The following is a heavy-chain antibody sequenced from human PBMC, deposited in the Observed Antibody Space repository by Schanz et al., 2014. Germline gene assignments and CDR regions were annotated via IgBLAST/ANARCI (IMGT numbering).Heavy chain of an antibody. CDR1: GFTLSSYA. V-gene: IGHV3-21*04. D-gene: IGHD2-2*01. Sequence: QLVGSGGGLIQPGGSLRLSCAAYGFTLSSYAMHWVRQAPGKGLEWVSSISSSGSYIHYADSVKGRFTISRDNAKNSLYLQMNSLKTEDTAMYYCARRASCSRIGCPFDSWGQGTLVTVSS. CDR2: ISSSGSYI. J-gene: IGHJ4*02. CDR3: ARRASCSRIGCPFDS.